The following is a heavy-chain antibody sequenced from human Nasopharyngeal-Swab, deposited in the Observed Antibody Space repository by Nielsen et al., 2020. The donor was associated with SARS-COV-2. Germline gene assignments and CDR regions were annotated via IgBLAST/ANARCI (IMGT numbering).Heavy chain of an antibody. CDR3: ARLGGGGYYYYYYYMDV. CDR1: GASISSYY. V-gene: IGHV4-59*08. Sequence: SETLSLTCTVSGASISSYYWSWIRQPPGKGLEWIGYIYYSGSTNYNPSLKSRVTISVDTSKNQFSLKLSSVTAADTAVYYCARLGGGGYYYYYYYMDVWGKGTTVTVSS. CDR2: IYYSGST. J-gene: IGHJ6*03. D-gene: IGHD3-16*01.